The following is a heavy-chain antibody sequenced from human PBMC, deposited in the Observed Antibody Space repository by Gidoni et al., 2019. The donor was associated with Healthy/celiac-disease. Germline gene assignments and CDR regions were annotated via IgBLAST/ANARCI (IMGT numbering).Heavy chain of an antibody. CDR1: GYTFTGYY. J-gene: IGHJ4*02. D-gene: IGHD6-19*01. CDR3: ARGVVAGFIGY. Sequence: QVQLLQSGAEGKQPGVSVKVSCQASGYTFTGYYMHWVRQAPGQGLEWMVWINPNSGGTNYAHKFQGRVSMTRDTSISTAYMELSRLRSDDTAVYYCARGVVAGFIGYWGQGTLVTVSS. V-gene: IGHV1-2*07. CDR2: INPNSGGT.